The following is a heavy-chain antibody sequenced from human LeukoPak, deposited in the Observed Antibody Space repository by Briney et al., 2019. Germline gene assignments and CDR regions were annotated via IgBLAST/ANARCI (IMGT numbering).Heavy chain of an antibody. CDR1: GVSFNSYW. CDR3: ARLYDSCAGSVCLWYQDY. CDR2: IKQDGSEK. D-gene: IGHD3-3*01. Sequence: PGGSLRLSCAASGVSFNSYWMTGVRQPPGEGLEWVAHIKQDGSEKYYADSVKGRFTITRDNAKNSLYLQMNSLRAEDTALYYCARLYDSCAGSVCLWYQDYWGQGTLVTVSS. J-gene: IGHJ4*02. V-gene: IGHV3-7*01.